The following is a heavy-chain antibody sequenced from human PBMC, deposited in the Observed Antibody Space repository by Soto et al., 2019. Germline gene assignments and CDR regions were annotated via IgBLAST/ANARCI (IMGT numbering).Heavy chain of an antibody. CDR2: ISAYNGYT. CDR3: ARTTAVPNTLRSRYFFDY. Sequence: ASVKVSCKASGYSFSSYGFSWVRQAPGQGLEWMGWISAYNGYTLFAQKFQGRVTMTTDSSTSTAYMELRSLRSDDTALYYCARTTAVPNTLRSRYFFDYWGQGTLVTVSS. D-gene: IGHD4-17*01. V-gene: IGHV1-18*01. J-gene: IGHJ4*02. CDR1: GYSFSSYG.